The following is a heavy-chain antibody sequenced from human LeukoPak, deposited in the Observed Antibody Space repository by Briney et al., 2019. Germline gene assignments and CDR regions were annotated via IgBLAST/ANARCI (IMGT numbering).Heavy chain of an antibody. Sequence: PSETLSLTCTVSGGSISSYYWSWIRQPPGKGLEWIGYIYTSGSTNYNPSLKSRVTISVDTSKNQFSLKLSSVTAADTAVYYCARRVDPMRVGYYGSGRSQSEGWWFDPWGQGTLVTVSS. CDR1: GGSISSYY. V-gene: IGHV4-4*09. CDR3: ARRVDPMRVGYYGSGRSQSEGWWFDP. CDR2: IYTSGST. J-gene: IGHJ5*02. D-gene: IGHD3-10*01.